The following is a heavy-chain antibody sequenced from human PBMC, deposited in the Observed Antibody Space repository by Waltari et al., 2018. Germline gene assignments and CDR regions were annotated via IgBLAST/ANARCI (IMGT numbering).Heavy chain of an antibody. D-gene: IGHD3-16*02. CDR1: GFTFSSYW. J-gene: IGHJ6*03. V-gene: IGHV3-7*01. Sequence: EVQLVESGGGLVQPGGSLRLSCAASGFTFSSYWMSWVRQAPGKGLEWVANIKQDGSEKYYVDSVKGRFTISRDNAKNSLYLQMNSLRAEDTAVYYCARDRYYYYYYYMDVWGKGTTVTVFS. CDR3: ARDRYYYYYYYMDV. CDR2: IKQDGSEK.